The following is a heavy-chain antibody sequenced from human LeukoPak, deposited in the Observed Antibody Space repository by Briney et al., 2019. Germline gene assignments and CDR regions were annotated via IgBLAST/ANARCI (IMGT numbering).Heavy chain of an antibody. D-gene: IGHD3-10*01. CDR3: ARDGGSGIDY. CDR2: IWYDGSRK. J-gene: IGHJ4*02. Sequence: GGSLRLSCVASGFTFSSYWMNWVRQAPGKGLEWVAVIWYDGSRKFYGDSVKGRFTVSRDTFENTMYLQMNSLRVEDTAVYYCARDGGSGIDYWGQGTLVTVSS. V-gene: IGHV3-33*08. CDR1: GFTFSSYW.